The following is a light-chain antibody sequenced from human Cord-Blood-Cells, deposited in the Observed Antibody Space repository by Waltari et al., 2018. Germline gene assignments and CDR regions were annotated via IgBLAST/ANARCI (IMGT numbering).Light chain of an antibody. CDR1: QSVSSN. J-gene: IGKJ1*01. CDR3: QQYNNWPWT. Sequence: EIVMTQSPATLSVSPGERATLSCRASQSVSSNLAWYQQKPGQAPRLLIYGESTRATGIPARVRCSGSGTDFTLTISSLQSEDFAVYYCQQYNNWPWTFGQGTKVEIK. CDR2: GES. V-gene: IGKV3-15*01.